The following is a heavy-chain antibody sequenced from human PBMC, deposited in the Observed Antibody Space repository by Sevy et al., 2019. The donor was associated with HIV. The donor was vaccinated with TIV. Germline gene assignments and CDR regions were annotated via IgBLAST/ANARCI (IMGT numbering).Heavy chain of an antibody. Sequence: GSLRLSCAASGFSFSKYWMSWVRQAPGKGLEWVANIKEDGSQKNYLESVKGRFTISRDNAQNLLYLQMNNLRADDTPLYYCARDPHILCVYPSHYFVYWGQGTLVTVSS. CDR3: ARDPHILCVYPSHYFVY. D-gene: IGHD3-9*01. CDR2: IKEDGSQK. J-gene: IGHJ4*02. CDR1: GFSFSKYW. V-gene: IGHV3-7*01.